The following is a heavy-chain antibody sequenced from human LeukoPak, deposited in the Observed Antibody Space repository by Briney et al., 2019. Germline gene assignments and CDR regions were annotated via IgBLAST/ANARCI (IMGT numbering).Heavy chain of an antibody. Sequence: PGGSLRLSCAASGFTVSSNYMSWVRQAPGKGLEWVSVIYSGGSTYYADSVKGRFTISRDNSKNTLYLQMNSLRAEDTAVYYCARALMVATRYAFDIWGRGTMVTVSS. CDR2: IYSGGST. V-gene: IGHV3-53*01. J-gene: IGHJ3*02. CDR1: GFTVSSNY. D-gene: IGHD5-12*01. CDR3: ARALMVATRYAFDI.